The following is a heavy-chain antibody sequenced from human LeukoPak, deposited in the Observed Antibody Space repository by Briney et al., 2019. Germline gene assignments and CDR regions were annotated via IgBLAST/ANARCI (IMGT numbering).Heavy chain of an antibody. CDR3: ARVDLLTGYYFFDY. Sequence: ASVKVSFKASGYTFINYGISWVRHAPGQGLERVAWIRVDNGNTNYAQKFQGRVTMTTETSTSTAYMELGSLGSDETAVYYCARVDLLTGYYFFDYWGQGTLVTVSS. CDR1: GYTFINYG. D-gene: IGHD3-9*01. J-gene: IGHJ4*02. CDR2: IRVDNGNT. V-gene: IGHV1-18*01.